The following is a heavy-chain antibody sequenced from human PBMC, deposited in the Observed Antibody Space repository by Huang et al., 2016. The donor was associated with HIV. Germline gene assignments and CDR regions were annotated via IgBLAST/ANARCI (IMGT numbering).Heavy chain of an antibody. V-gene: IGHV3-7*01. CDR3: ATKASAMDV. D-gene: IGHD2-8*01. J-gene: IGHJ6*02. Sequence: LLVESGGGLVRPGGSLRLSCAGSTVTFSAYWMSWVRQAPGQGLEWVASIRQDGSEKHYVDFGEGRFNISRDNAKKLLFLEMRSLGVDDTAVYFCATKASAMDVWGQGTTVTVSS. CDR1: TVTFSAYW. CDR2: IRQDGSEK.